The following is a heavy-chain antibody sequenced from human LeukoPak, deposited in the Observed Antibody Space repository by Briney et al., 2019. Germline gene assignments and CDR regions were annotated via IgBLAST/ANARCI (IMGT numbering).Heavy chain of an antibody. D-gene: IGHD4-11*01. J-gene: IGHJ4*02. CDR2: IKSKTDGGTT. CDR1: GFTFSNAW. V-gene: IGHV3-15*01. CDR3: ARGRDYSNPDY. Sequence: GGSLRLSCAASGFTFSNAWMSWVRQAPGKGLEWVGRIKSKTDGGTTDYAAPVKGRFTISRDDSKNTLYLQMNSLRAEDTAVYYCARGRDYSNPDYWGQGTLVTVSS.